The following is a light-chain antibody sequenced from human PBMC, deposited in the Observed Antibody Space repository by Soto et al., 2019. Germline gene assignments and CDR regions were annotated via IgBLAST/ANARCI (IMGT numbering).Light chain of an antibody. J-gene: IGLJ1*01. V-gene: IGLV2-14*03. CDR2: DVN. Sequence: QSVLTQPASVSGSPGQSITISCTGTSSDVGGYNYVSWYQQHPGKAPKLLIYDVNNRPSGVSNRFSGSKSGNTASLIISGLQAEDEADYYCSSYTDSSPFVFGTGTELTVL. CDR3: SSYTDSSPFV. CDR1: SSDVGGYNY.